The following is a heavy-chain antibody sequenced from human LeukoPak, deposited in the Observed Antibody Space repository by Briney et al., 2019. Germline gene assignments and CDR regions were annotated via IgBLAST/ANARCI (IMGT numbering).Heavy chain of an antibody. V-gene: IGHV4-59*01. CDR1: GGSISGYY. J-gene: IGHJ4*02. CDR3: ARDCSSSSCYDY. Sequence: SETLSLTCTVSGGSISGYYWSWIRQPPGKGLEWIGYIYYSGSTNYIPSLKSRVTISVDTSKNQFSLRLSSVTAADTALYYCARDCSSSSCYDYWGQGTLVTVSS. CDR2: IYYSGST. D-gene: IGHD2-2*01.